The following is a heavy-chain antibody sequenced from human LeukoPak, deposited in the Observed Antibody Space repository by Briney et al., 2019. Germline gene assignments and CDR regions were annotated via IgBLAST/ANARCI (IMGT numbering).Heavy chain of an antibody. V-gene: IGHV4-38-2*02. Sequence: PSETLSLTCTGSGYSISSGYYWGLIRQPPGKGLEWIGNIYHSGSTYYNPSLKSRVTISVDTSKDQFTLKLSSVTAADTAVYYCARWGIVGATGEDYWGQGTLVTVSS. CDR2: IYHSGST. CDR3: ARWGIVGATGEDY. CDR1: GYSISSGYY. D-gene: IGHD1-26*01. J-gene: IGHJ4*02.